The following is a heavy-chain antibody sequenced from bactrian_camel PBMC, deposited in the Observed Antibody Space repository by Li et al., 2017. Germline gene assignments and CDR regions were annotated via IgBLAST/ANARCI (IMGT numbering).Heavy chain of an antibody. CDR3: AADPFPVRGGCSFETLVVRAR. CDR1: GFTFSSYW. Sequence: HVQLVESGGDLVQPGGSLRLSCEASGFTFSSYWMYWVRLAPGKGLEWVSGINGGGTVTWSPDSLKGRFTISRDNAKSTLYLQMNSLKPEDTAMYYCAADPFPVRGGCSFETLVVRARWGQGTQVTVS. CDR2: INGGGTVT. D-gene: IGHD1*01. V-gene: IGHV3S6*01. J-gene: IGHJ4*01.